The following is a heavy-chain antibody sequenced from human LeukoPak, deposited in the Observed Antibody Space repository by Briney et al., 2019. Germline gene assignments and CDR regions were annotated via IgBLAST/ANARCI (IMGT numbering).Heavy chain of an antibody. CDR1: GGSISSSSYY. CDR2: IYYSGST. CDR3: ARQQGYCSGGSCYLELYYYYYGMDV. V-gene: IGHV4-39*01. J-gene: IGHJ6*02. D-gene: IGHD2-15*01. Sequence: PSETLSLTCTVSGGSISSSSYYWGWIRQPPGKGLEWIGSIYYSGSTYYNPSLKSRVTISVDTSKNQFSLKLSSVTAADTAVYYCARQQGYCSGGSCYLELYYYYYGMDVWGQGTTVTVSS.